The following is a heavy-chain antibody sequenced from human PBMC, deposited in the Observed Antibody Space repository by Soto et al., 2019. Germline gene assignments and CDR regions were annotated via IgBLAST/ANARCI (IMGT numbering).Heavy chain of an antibody. CDR2: VHYSGTT. V-gene: IGHV4-59*01. J-gene: IGHJ5*02. Sequence: QVQLQESGPGLVKPSETLSLTCTVSGGSISTYYWTWIRQPPGKGLEWIGYVHYSGTTNYNPSLKSQVTMSVDTSTNQFSLKLRSVTAADTAVYYCARGKSIGPWGQGTLGTVSS. CDR1: GGSISTYY. D-gene: IGHD3-3*02. CDR3: ARGKSIGP.